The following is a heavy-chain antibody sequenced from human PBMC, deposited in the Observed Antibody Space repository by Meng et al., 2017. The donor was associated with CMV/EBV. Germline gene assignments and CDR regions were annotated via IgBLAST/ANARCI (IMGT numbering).Heavy chain of an antibody. CDR1: GFTFTTYW. D-gene: IGHD2-2*01. Sequence: GESLKISCAASGFTFTTYWMTWVRQAPEKGLEWVANIKEDGNEKNYVDSVRGRFSISRDNAKSSLHLQMNNLRAEDTAVYYCTRDPSPVIVVESGAMYYDALDFWGQGTMVTVSS. V-gene: IGHV3-7*01. CDR3: TRDPSPVIVVESGAMYYDALDF. J-gene: IGHJ3*01. CDR2: IKEDGNEK.